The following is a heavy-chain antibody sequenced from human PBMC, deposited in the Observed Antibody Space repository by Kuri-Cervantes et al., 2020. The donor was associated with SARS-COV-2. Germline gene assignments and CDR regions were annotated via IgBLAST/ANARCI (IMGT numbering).Heavy chain of an antibody. CDR1: GGSISSSSYY. D-gene: IGHD5-12*01. V-gene: IGHV4-39*01. CDR3: ARHSLVVGYSGSFDY. J-gene: IGHJ4*02. Sequence: SETLSLTCTVSGGSISSSSYYWGWIRQPPGKGLEWIGSIYYSGSTYYNPSLTSRVTISVDTSKNQFSLKLSSVAAADTAVYYCARHSLVVGYSGSFDYWGQGTLVTVSS. CDR2: IYYSGST.